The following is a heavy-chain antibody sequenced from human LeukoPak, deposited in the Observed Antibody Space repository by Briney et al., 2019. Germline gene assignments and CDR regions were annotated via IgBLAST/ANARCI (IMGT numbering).Heavy chain of an antibody. Sequence: GGSLRLSCAASGFXFSTHWMSWFRQAPGKGLEWVANIKRDGSQKSYVDSAKGRFTISRDNANNSLYLQLNSLRAEDTAVYYCARDFNPSEGGIYLDAYDMWGQGRMVTVSS. CDR3: ARDFNPSEGGIYLDAYDM. CDR2: IKRDGSQK. D-gene: IGHD3-3*02. CDR1: GFXFSTHW. V-gene: IGHV3-7*05. J-gene: IGHJ3*02.